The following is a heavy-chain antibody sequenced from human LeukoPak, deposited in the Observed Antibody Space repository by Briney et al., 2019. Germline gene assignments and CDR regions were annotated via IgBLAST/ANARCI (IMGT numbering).Heavy chain of an antibody. V-gene: IGHV3-23*01. CDR1: GFTFSTYA. CDR2: ISRGGDVT. D-gene: IGHD2-15*01. J-gene: IGHJ4*02. Sequence: GESLRLSCAASGFTFSTYAMTWVRQAPGKGLEWVSLISRGGDVTYYADSVKGRFTISRDSSKNTLYLQMHSLRAEDTAVYYCAARPGEVAVPYDYWGQGTLVTVSS. CDR3: AARPGEVAVPYDY.